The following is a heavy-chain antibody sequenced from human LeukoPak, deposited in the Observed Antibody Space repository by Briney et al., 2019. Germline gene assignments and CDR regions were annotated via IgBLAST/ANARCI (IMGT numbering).Heavy chain of an antibody. J-gene: IGHJ6*03. V-gene: IGHV1-69*05. Sequence: SVKVSCKASGGTFSSYAISWVRRAPGQGLEWMGGIIPILGTANYAQKFQGRVTITTDESTSTAYMELSSLRSEDTAVYYCARADYYGSGYPVINYMDVWGKGTTVTVSS. D-gene: IGHD3-10*01. CDR3: ARADYYGSGYPVINYMDV. CDR1: GGTFSSYA. CDR2: IIPILGTA.